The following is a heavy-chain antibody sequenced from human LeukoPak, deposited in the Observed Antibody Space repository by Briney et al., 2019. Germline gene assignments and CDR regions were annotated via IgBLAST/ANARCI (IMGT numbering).Heavy chain of an antibody. D-gene: IGHD3-16*02. V-gene: IGHV4-30-4*08. CDR2: IYYSGST. CDR1: GGSISSGDYY. CDR3: ARRAGGSYRYYDY. Sequence: SETLSLTCTVSGGSISSGDYYWSWIRQPPGKGLEWIGYIYYSGSTNYNPSLKSRVTISVDTSKNQFSLKLSSVTAADTAVYYCARRAGGSYRYYDYWGQGTLVTVSS. J-gene: IGHJ4*02.